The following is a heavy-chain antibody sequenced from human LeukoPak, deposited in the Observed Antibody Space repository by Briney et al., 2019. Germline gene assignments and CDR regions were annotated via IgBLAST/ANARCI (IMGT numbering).Heavy chain of an antibody. Sequence: SETLSLTCTVSGGSISSSSYYWGWIRQPPGKGLEWIVSIYYSGSTYYNPSLKSRVTISVDTSKNQFSLKLSSVTAADTAVYYCARRVVRGVITTQPTDYWGQGTLVTVSS. J-gene: IGHJ4*02. CDR1: GGSISSSSYY. D-gene: IGHD3-10*01. CDR2: IYYSGST. V-gene: IGHV4-39*01. CDR3: ARRVVRGVITTQPTDY.